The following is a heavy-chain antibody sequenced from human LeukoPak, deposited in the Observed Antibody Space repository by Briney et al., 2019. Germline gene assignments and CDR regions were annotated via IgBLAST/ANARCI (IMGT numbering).Heavy chain of an antibody. CDR2: IYPGDSDT. CDR3: ARRDDSKAFDY. V-gene: IGHV5-51*01. Sequence: GESLKISCKGSGYRFNAYWIAWVRQMPGKGLEWMGLIYPGDSDTRYSPSFQGQVTISADKSINTAYLQWSSLKASDTAMYYCARRDDSKAFDYWGQGTLVTVSS. CDR1: GYRFNAYW. J-gene: IGHJ4*02. D-gene: IGHD3-22*01.